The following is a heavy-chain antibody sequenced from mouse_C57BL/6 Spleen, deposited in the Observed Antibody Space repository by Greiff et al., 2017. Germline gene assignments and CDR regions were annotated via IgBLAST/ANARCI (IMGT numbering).Heavy chain of an antibody. Sequence: EVMLVESGGGLVKPGGSLKLSCAASGFTFSSYAMSWVRQTPEKRLEWVATISDGGSYTYYPDNVKGRFTISRDNAKNNLYLQMSHLKSEDTAMYYCAREDYGSSYLFADWGQGTLVTVSA. CDR2: ISDGGSYT. CDR1: GFTFSSYA. J-gene: IGHJ3*01. V-gene: IGHV5-4*01. CDR3: AREDYGSSYLFAD. D-gene: IGHD1-1*01.